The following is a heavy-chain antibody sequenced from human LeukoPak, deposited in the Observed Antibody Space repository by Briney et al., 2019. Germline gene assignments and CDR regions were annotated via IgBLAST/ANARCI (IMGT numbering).Heavy chain of an antibody. V-gene: IGHV4-34*01. CDR2: INHSGST. CDR3: ARADYDFWSGYYRVPPEDHYYGMDV. Sequence: PSETLSLTCAVYGGSFSGYYWSWIRQPPGKGLEWIGEINHSGSTNYNPSLKSRVTISVDTSKNQFSLKLSSVTAADTAVYYCARADYDFWSGYYRVPPEDHYYGMDVWGQGTTVTVSS. D-gene: IGHD3-3*01. J-gene: IGHJ6*02. CDR1: GGSFSGYY.